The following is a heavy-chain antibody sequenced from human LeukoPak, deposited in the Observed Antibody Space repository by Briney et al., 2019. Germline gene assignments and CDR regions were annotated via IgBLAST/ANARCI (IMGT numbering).Heavy chain of an antibody. CDR3: AKDEYYYDSSGYSADY. CDR2: ISYDGSNK. V-gene: IGHV3-30*18. D-gene: IGHD3-22*01. J-gene: IGHJ4*02. CDR1: GFTFSSYG. Sequence: GGSLRLSCAASGFTFSSYGMHWVRQAPGKGLEWVAVISYDGSNKYYADSVKGRFTISRDNSKNTLYLQMNSLRAEDTAVYYCAKDEYYYDSSGYSADYWGQGTLVTVSS.